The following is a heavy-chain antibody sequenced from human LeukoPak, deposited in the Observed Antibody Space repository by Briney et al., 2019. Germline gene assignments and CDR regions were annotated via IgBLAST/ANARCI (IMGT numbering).Heavy chain of an antibody. V-gene: IGHV3-7*01. D-gene: IGHD3-22*01. J-gene: IGHJ4*02. Sequence: GGSLRLSCAASGFTFSSYWMSWVRQAPGKGLEWVASIKQDGSEKYYVDSVKGRFTISRDNSKNTLYLQMNSLRAEDTAVYYCARDQEYYYDSSGYYSKGGGLDYWGQGTLVTVSS. CDR2: IKQDGSEK. CDR3: ARDQEYYYDSSGYYSKGGGLDY. CDR1: GFTFSSYW.